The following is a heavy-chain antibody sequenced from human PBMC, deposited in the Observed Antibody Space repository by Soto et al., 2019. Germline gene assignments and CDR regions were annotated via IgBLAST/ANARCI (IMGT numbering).Heavy chain of an antibody. CDR3: ARTPCSSTRCSDYYYSGMDV. CDR2: INTGNGDT. J-gene: IGHJ6*02. D-gene: IGHD2-2*01. Sequence: ASVKVSCKASGYTFTTYAMHWVRQAPGQRLEWMGWINTGNGDTKHSQKVQGRVTITRDTSASTAYMELSSLRSEDTAVYYCARTPCSSTRCSDYYYSGMDVWGQGTTVTVSS. CDR1: GYTFTTYA. V-gene: IGHV1-3*04.